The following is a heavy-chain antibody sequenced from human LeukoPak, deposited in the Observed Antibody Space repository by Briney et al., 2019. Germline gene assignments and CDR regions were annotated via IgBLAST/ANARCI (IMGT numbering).Heavy chain of an antibody. CDR1: GFTFSHFW. J-gene: IGHJ4*02. D-gene: IGHD1-20*01. CDR2: IKKTGSET. Sequence: GGSLRLSCAASGFTFSHFWMSWVRQAPGKGLEWVAYIKKTGSETYYVDSVKGRFTITRDNTRNSLFLQMYSLRAEDTAVYFCAREGITGTTSPYFDYWGQGTLVTVSS. CDR3: AREGITGTTSPYFDY. V-gene: IGHV3-7*01.